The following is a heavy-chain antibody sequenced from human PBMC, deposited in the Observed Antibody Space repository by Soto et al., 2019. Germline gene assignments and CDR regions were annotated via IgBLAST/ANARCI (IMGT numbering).Heavy chain of an antibody. CDR1: GYTFTSYG. CDR3: AREGRDGYDNAWYYGMDV. D-gene: IGHD5-12*01. CDR2: ISAYNGNT. Sequence: ASVKVSCKASGYTFTSYGISWVRQAPGQGLEWMGWISAYNGNTNYAQKLQGRVTMTTDTSTSTAYMELRSLRSDDTAVYYCAREGRDGYDNAWYYGMDVWGQGTTVTVSS. J-gene: IGHJ6*02. V-gene: IGHV1-18*04.